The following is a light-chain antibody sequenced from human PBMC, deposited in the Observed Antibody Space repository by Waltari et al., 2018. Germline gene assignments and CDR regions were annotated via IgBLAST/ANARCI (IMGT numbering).Light chain of an antibody. CDR1: SGHSSYS. CDR3: QTWGTGIT. V-gene: IGLV4-69*01. CDR2: VNNAGSH. Sequence: QVVLTQSPSASASLGASVKLTCTLSSGHSSYSIAWHQQHPEKGPRSLLKVNNAGSHTKGGGIPDRFSGSNSGAERYLTISSLQSEDEADYYCQTWGTGITFGGGTKLTVL. J-gene: IGLJ2*01.